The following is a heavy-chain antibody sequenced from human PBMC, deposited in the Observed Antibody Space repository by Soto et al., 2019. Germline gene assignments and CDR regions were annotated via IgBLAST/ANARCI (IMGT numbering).Heavy chain of an antibody. CDR3: ARASSSPPNWFDP. CDR1: GYSFTSYW. Sequence: GESLKISCKGSGYSFTSYWITWVRQMPGKGLEWMGRIDPSDSYTSYSPSFQGHVTISADKSISTAYLQWSSLKASDTAMYYCARASSSPPNWFDPWGQGTLVTVSS. J-gene: IGHJ5*02. D-gene: IGHD6-6*01. V-gene: IGHV5-10-1*01. CDR2: IDPSDSYT.